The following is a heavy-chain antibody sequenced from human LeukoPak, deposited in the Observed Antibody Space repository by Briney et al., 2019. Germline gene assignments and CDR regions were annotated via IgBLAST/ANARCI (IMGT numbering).Heavy chain of an antibody. J-gene: IGHJ4*02. CDR2: ISSSGSTI. CDR3: ARERGYSGYDPFDY. D-gene: IGHD5-12*01. CDR1: GFTFSSYA. Sequence: GGSLRLSCAASGFTFSSYAMSWVRQAPGKGLEWVSYISSSGSTIYYADSVKGRFTISRDNAKNSLYLQMNSLRAEDTAVYYCARERGYSGYDPFDYWGQGTLVTVSS. V-gene: IGHV3-48*04.